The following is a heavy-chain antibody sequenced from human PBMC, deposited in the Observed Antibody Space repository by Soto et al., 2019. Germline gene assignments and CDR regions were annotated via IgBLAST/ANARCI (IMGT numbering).Heavy chain of an antibody. J-gene: IGHJ5*02. D-gene: IGHD2-2*02. V-gene: IGHV4-59*01. CDR3: ARDSSPYQMLYSFDP. CDR2: IYYSGSS. Sequence: SETLSLTCTVSGGSISYYYWSWLRQPPGKGLEWIGYIYYSGSSKYNPSLKSRVTISVDTSKNLVSLKLSSVTAADTAVYYCARDSSPYQMLYSFDPWGQGTLVTVS. CDR1: GGSISYYY.